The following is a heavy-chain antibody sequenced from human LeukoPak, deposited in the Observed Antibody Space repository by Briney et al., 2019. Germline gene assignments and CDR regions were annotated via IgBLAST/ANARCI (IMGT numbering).Heavy chain of an antibody. CDR1: GGSFSGYY. CDR2: IYYSGST. Sequence: PSETLSLNCAVYGGSFSGYYWSWIRQPPGKGLEGIGYIYYSGSTNYNPSLKSRVTISVDTSKNQFSLKLSSVTAADTAVYYWARRDGYKTVDYWGQGTLVTVSS. D-gene: IGHD5-24*01. V-gene: IGHV4-59*01. J-gene: IGHJ4*02. CDR3: ARRDGYKTVDY.